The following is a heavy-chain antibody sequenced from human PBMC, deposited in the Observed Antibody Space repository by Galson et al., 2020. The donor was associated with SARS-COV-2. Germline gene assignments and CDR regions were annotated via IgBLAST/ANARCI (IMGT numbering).Heavy chain of an antibody. CDR3: ARNRDDGYNSYLFDP. Sequence: ASETLSLTCTVSGGSVSSGSYYWSWIRQPPGKGLEWIASIFHTGSTNYSPSLKSRVTISIDTSKNQFSLKVPSVTAADTVVYYCARNRDDGYNSYLFDPWGQGTLVTVSS. V-gene: IGHV4-61*01. J-gene: IGHJ5*02. CDR1: GGSVSSGSYY. CDR2: IFHTGST. D-gene: IGHD5-12*01.